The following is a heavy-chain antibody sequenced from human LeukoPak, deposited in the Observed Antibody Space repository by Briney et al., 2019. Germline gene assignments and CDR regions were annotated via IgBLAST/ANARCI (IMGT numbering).Heavy chain of an antibody. D-gene: IGHD7-27*01. V-gene: IGHV3-33*06. J-gene: IGHJ4*02. CDR2: IWYDGTNK. CDR3: AKSGRNWAYLEY. Sequence: PGGSLRLSCAVSGFTLSNYGMHWVRQAPGRGLEWVAVIWYDGTNKYYADSVRGRFTISRDSSKNTLYLQMNSLRAEDTAAYYCAKSGRNWAYLEYWGQGTLVTASS. CDR1: GFTLSNYG.